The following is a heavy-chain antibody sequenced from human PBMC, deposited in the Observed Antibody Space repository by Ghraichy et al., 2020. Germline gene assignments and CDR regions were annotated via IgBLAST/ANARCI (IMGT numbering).Heavy chain of an antibody. CDR3: ARERGETTVTTGYYYYYMDV. Sequence: SVNVSCKASGGTFSSYAISWVRQAPGQGLEWMGRIIPILGIANYAQKFQGRVTITADKSTSTAYMELSSLRSEDTAVYYCARERGETTVTTGYYYYYMDVWGKGTTVTVSS. V-gene: IGHV1-69*04. CDR2: IIPILGIA. D-gene: IGHD4-17*01. CDR1: GGTFSSYA. J-gene: IGHJ6*03.